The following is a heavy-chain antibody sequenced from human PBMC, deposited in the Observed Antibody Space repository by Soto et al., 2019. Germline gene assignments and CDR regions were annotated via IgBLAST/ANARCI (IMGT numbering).Heavy chain of an antibody. V-gene: IGHV4-31*03. J-gene: IGHJ4*02. CDR3: AGGRAAAATGGDY. CDR2: IYYSGST. CDR1: GGSISSGGYY. Sequence: QVQLQESGPGLVKPSQTLSLTCTVSGGSISSGGYYWRWIRQHPGKGLEWIGYIYYSGSTYYNPSLKSRVTIAVDTSKNQFSLKLSSVTAADTAVYYCAGGRAAAATGGDYWGQGTLVTVSS. D-gene: IGHD2-15*01.